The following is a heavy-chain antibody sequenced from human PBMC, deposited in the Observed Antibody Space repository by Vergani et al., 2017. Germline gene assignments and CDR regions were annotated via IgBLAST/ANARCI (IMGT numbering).Heavy chain of an antibody. J-gene: IGHJ6*03. D-gene: IGHD2-8*01. Sequence: EVQLLESGGGLVQPGGSLRLSCAASGFTFSSYAMSWVRQAPGKGLEWVSAISGSGGSTYYADSVKGRFTISRDNSKNTLYLQMNSLRAEDTAVYYCARDSSEKLYCTNGVCYGYYYYYMDVWGKGTTVTVSS. CDR3: ARDSSEKLYCTNGVCYGYYYYYMDV. CDR2: ISGSGGST. CDR1: GFTFSSYA. V-gene: IGHV3-23*01.